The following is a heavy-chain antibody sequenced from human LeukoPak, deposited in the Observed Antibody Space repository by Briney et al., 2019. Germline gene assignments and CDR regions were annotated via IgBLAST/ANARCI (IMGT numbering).Heavy chain of an antibody. Sequence: GGSLRLSCAASGFTFSSYGMHWVRQAPGKGLEWVAVISYDGSNKYYADSVKGRFTISRDNSKNTLYLQMNSLRAEDTAVYYCAKVYSSSRRGYFDYWGQGTLVTVSS. CDR3: AKVYSSSRRGYFDY. D-gene: IGHD6-13*01. V-gene: IGHV3-30*18. J-gene: IGHJ4*02. CDR1: GFTFSSYG. CDR2: ISYDGSNK.